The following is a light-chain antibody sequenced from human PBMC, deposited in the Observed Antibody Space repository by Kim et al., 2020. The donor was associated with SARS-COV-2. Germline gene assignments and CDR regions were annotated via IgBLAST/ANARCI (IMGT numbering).Light chain of an antibody. Sequence: DIQMTQSPSILSASVGDRVTITCRASQSISSWLAWYQQKPGKAPKLLIYKASSLESGVPSRFSGSGSGTEFTLTISSLQPDDFATYYCQQYNNYSYTFGQGTKLEI. CDR2: KAS. CDR3: QQYNNYSYT. CDR1: QSISSW. V-gene: IGKV1-5*03. J-gene: IGKJ2*01.